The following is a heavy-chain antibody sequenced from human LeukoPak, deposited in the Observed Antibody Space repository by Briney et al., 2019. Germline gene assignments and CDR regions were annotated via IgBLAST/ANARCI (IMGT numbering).Heavy chain of an antibody. Sequence: GGSLRLSCAASGFTFSSYAMSWVRQAPGKGLEWVSAISGSGGSTYYADSVKGRFTISRDNSKNTLYLQMNSLRAEDTAVYYCAKGGIFGVVITQLDYWGQGTLVTVSS. J-gene: IGHJ4*02. CDR2: ISGSGGST. CDR3: AKGGIFGVVITQLDY. CDR1: GFTFSSYA. V-gene: IGHV3-23*01. D-gene: IGHD3-3*01.